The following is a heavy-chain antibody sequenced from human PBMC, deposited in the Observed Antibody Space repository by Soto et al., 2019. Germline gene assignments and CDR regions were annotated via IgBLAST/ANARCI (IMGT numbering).Heavy chain of an antibody. V-gene: IGHV3-11*05. CDR3: XXXXXXXXXXFYF. CDR2: ISSSTSHT. J-gene: IGHJ4*02. Sequence: QVQLVESGGGLVKPGGSLRLSCAVSGFTFSDYYMTWIRQAPGKGLEWVSYISSSTSHTNYADSVKGRFTISRDNAKXXXXXXXXXXXXXXXXXXXXXXXXXXXXXXFYFWGQGTLVTVSA. CDR1: GFTFSDYY.